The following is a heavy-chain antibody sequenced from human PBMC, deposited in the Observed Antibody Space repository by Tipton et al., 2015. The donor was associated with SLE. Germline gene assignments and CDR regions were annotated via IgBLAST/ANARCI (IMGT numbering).Heavy chain of an antibody. J-gene: IGHJ4*02. CDR2: INHSGSA. V-gene: IGHV4-34*10. Sequence: TLSLTCSVYGGSFSGYNWNWIRQPPGKGLEWIGQINHSGSANYNPSLKGRFTISRDTLKNTLYLQMNSLRAEDTAVYYCERAPLYGSNSGDHFDYWGQGTLVTVSS. CDR1: GGSFSGYN. D-gene: IGHD4-23*01. CDR3: ERAPLYGSNSGDHFDY.